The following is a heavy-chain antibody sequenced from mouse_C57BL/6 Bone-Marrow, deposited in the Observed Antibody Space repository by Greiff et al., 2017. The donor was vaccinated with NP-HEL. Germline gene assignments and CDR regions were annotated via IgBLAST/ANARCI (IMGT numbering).Heavy chain of an antibody. CDR2: INPNNGGT. V-gene: IGHV1-26*01. J-gene: IGHJ3*01. CDR1: GYTFTDYY. CDR3: ARAHYYGSSPFAY. D-gene: IGHD1-1*01. Sequence: VQLKHSGPELVKPGASVKISCKASGYTFTDYYMNWVKQSHGKSLEWIGDINPNNGGTSYNQKFKGKATLTGDKSSSTAYMELRSLTSEDSAVYYCARAHYYGSSPFAYWGQGTLVTVSA.